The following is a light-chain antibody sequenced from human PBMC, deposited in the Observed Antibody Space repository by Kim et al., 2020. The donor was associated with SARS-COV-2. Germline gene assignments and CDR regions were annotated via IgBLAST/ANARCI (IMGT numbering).Light chain of an antibody. CDR1: QDIANS. Sequence: APVAHRFTCTCQVSQDIANSLNGYQQKAGTAPKLLSRYASNLQTGVPSRFIGVTSGTDFFLTSSNLQPEDSAIYFCQQYDNLPITFGQGTRLEIK. V-gene: IGKV1-33*01. CDR2: YAS. CDR3: QQYDNLPIT. J-gene: IGKJ5*01.